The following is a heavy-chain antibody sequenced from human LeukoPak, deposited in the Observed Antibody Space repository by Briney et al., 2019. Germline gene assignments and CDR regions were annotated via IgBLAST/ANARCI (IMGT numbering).Heavy chain of an antibody. J-gene: IGHJ4*01. Sequence: ASVKVSCKPSGYPFTNFYIHWVRQAPGQGLEWMGWVNPESGDTKYAQKFQDRISMTRDTSISTAYMEVNRLTSDDSVVYYCARDGVLVGSTVLNYWGQGTLVTVAS. CDR1: GYPFTNFY. CDR2: VNPESGDT. CDR3: ARDGVLVGSTVLNY. D-gene: IGHD1-26*01. V-gene: IGHV1-2*02.